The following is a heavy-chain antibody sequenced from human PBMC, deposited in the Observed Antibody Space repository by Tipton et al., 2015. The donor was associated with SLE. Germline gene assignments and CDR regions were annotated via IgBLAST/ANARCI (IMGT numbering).Heavy chain of an antibody. CDR1: GGSIASYY. Sequence: TLSLTCTVSGGSIASYYWSWIRQPPGKGLEWIEESHQSGTTNYHPSFKSRVTISVDTSKNQFSLRLSSVTAADTAVYYCARPGEAYSWDAFDIWGQGTMVTVSS. D-gene: IGHD2-21*01. J-gene: IGHJ3*02. CDR2: SHQSGTT. CDR3: ARPGEAYSWDAFDI. V-gene: IGHV4-34*01.